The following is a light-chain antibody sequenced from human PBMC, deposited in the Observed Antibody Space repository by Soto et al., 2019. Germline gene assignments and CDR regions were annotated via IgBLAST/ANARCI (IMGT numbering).Light chain of an antibody. V-gene: IGKV3-11*01. CDR1: QSVSSY. J-gene: IGKJ1*01. CDR2: DAS. CDR3: QQRSNWPWT. Sequence: EIVLTQSPGTLSLSPGERATLSCRASQSVSSYLAWYQQKPGQAPRLLIYDASNRATGIPARFSGSGSGTDFTLNISSLEPEDFEVYYCQQRSNWPWTFGQGTKVDIK.